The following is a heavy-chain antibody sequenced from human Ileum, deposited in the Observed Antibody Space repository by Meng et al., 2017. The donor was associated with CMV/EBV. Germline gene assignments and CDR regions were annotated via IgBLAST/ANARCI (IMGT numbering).Heavy chain of an antibody. CDR2: IRSSADRSGTTT. D-gene: IGHD3-16*01. CDR1: GFSFSDYF. J-gene: IGHJ4*02. V-gene: IGHV3-11*04. CDR3: ARSSGRGLVWH. Sequence: GGSLRLSCAASGFSFSDYFMSWIRQAPGKGLEWVSYIRSSADRSGTTTFYADSVKGRFTISRDNSKNTLYLQMNSLRAEDTAVYYCARSSGRGLVWHWGQGTLVTVSS.